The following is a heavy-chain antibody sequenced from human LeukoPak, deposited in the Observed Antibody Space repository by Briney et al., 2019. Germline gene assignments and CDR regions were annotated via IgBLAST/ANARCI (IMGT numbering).Heavy chain of an antibody. CDR3: ARGGTTTFDY. CDR2: INPSGGST. CDR1: GYTLTELS. V-gene: IGHV1-46*01. D-gene: IGHD4-17*01. J-gene: IGHJ4*02. Sequence: ASVKVSCKVSGYTLTELSMHWVRQAPGKGLEWMGIINPSGGSTSYAQKFQGRVTMTRDTSTSTVYMELSSLRSEDTAVYYCARGGTTTFDYWGQGTLVTVSS.